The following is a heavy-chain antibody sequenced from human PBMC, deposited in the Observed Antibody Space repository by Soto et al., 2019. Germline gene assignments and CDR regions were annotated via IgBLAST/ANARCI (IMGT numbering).Heavy chain of an antibody. Sequence: SETLSLTCAVSGGFTNTNNWSSWVRQPPGKGLEWIGDAYHSGSTEYNPSLKSRVSIPVDKSNNQISLKLTSATAADTAVYYCARSPPSSYYGGSGTFDYWGQGTLVTVSS. CDR1: GGFTNTNNW. J-gene: IGHJ4*02. D-gene: IGHD3-10*01. CDR2: AYHSGST. CDR3: ARSPPSSYYGGSGTFDY. V-gene: IGHV4-4*02.